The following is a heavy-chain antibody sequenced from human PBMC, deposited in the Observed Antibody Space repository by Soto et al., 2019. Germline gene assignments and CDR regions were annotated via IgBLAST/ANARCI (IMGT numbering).Heavy chain of an antibody. V-gene: IGHV1-18*01. CDR2: ISAYNGNT. CDR3: ARASRVGSEGSYGYRDYFYYYMDV. Sequence: ASVKVSCKASGYTFTSYGISWVRQAPGQGLEWMGWISAYNGNTNYAQKLQGRVTMTTDTSTSTAYMELRSLRSDDTAVYYCARASRVGSEGSYGYRDYFYYYMDVWGKGTTVTVSS. CDR1: GYTFTSYG. D-gene: IGHD5-18*01. J-gene: IGHJ6*03.